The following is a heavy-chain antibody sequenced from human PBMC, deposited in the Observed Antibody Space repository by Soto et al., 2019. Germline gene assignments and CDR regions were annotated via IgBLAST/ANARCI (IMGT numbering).Heavy chain of an antibody. CDR3: ASALNIAVVGVLGY. V-gene: IGHV3-43*01. J-gene: IGHJ4*02. CDR2: IKWGGSQT. Sequence: EVQLVESGGIVVQPGESLRLSCAASGLTFDDYTMHWVRQGPGKGLEWVALIKWGGSQTDYGDFVRGRFTISRDNSRNYLYLQMNNLRSEDTALYYCASALNIAVVGVLGYWGRGTRVIVSS. CDR1: GLTFDDYT. D-gene: IGHD6-19*01.